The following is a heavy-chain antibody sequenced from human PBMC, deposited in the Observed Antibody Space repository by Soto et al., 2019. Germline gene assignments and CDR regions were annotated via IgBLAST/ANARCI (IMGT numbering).Heavy chain of an antibody. V-gene: IGHV1-8*01. J-gene: IGHJ4*02. Sequence: QVQLVQSGAEVKEPGASVKVSCKASGYTITSYAINWVRQATGQGLEWMGWMNPDSGDTGYVQKFQGRVSMTRDTSRSTAYMKLSSLRTEDTAVYYCARCRGRTGVDFDYRGQGTLVTVS. CDR1: GYTITSYA. D-gene: IGHD7-27*01. CDR3: ARCRGRTGVDFDY. CDR2: MNPDSGDT.